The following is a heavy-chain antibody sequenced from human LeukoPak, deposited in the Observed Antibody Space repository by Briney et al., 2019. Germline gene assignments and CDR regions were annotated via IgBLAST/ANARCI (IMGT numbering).Heavy chain of an antibody. D-gene: IGHD6-13*01. CDR2: IYSGGRT. J-gene: IGHJ4*02. CDR1: GFTVSTNY. CDR3: TTDHDTSSWTFIY. V-gene: IGHV3-53*01. Sequence: PGGSLRLSCAASGFTVSTNYMSWVRQAPGKGLEWVSVIYSGGRTNYTDSVKGRFTISRDNTKNTLYLQMNSLRAEDTAVYYCTTDHDTSSWTFIYWGQGTLVTVSS.